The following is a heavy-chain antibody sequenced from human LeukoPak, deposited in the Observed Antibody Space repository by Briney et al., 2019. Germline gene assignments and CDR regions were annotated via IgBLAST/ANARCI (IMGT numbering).Heavy chain of an antibody. D-gene: IGHD6-6*01. V-gene: IGHV1-24*01. Sequence: GASVKVSCKVSGYTLTELSMHWVRQAPGKGLEWMGGFDPEDGETIYAQKFQGRVTMTEDTSTDTAYMEQSSLRSEDTAVYYCARVGPGIAARIDWFDPWGQGTLVTVSS. J-gene: IGHJ5*02. CDR1: GYTLTELS. CDR3: ARVGPGIAARIDWFDP. CDR2: FDPEDGET.